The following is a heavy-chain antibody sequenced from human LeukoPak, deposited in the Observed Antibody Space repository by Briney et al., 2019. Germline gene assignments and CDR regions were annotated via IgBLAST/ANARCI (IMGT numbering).Heavy chain of an antibody. CDR2: IYPGNSDT. CDR1: GYSFTSYW. J-gene: IGHJ3*02. D-gene: IGHD3-16*02. CDR3: ARHIRSYDYVWGSYRTYAFDI. V-gene: IGHV5-51*01. Sequence: GESLKISCKGSGYSFTSYWIGWWRQMPGKGLEGMGIIYPGNSDTRYSPSFQGQVPISANKSSSTAYLQWSSLKASDTAMYYCARHIRSYDYVWGSYRTYAFDIWGQGTMVTVSS.